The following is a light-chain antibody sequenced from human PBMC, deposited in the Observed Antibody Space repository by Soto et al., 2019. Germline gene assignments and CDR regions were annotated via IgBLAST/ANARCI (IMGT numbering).Light chain of an antibody. CDR1: QSVTSS. CDR2: DAS. V-gene: IGKV3-11*01. J-gene: IGKJ4*01. CDR3: QHRSTWPRT. Sequence: EIVLTQSPATLSLSPGEGATLSCRASQSVTSSLVWYQQKPGQAPRLLIYDASNRATGIPARFSGSGSGTDFTLTISSLEPEDSAVYYCQHRSTWPRTFGGGTNVEIK.